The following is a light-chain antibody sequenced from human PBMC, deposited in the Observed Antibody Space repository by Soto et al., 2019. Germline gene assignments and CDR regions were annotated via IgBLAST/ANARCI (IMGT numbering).Light chain of an antibody. Sequence: EIVMTQSPATLSVSPGESATLSCSASQSVSSRLAWYQQKRGQAPRLLIYDASTRATGIPARFSGSGSGTEFNLTISSLQSEDFAIYYCRHYNNWPPETFGQGTKVDIK. V-gene: IGKV3-15*01. J-gene: IGKJ1*01. CDR2: DAS. CDR3: RHYNNWPPET. CDR1: QSVSSR.